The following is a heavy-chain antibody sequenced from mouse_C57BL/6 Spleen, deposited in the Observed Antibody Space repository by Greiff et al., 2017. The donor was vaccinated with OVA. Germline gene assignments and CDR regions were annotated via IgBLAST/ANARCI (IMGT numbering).Heavy chain of an antibody. CDR1: GYAFSSYW. D-gene: IGHD2-4*01. CDR3: ARREYYDYDPFDY. V-gene: IGHV1-80*01. CDR2: IYPGDGDT. Sequence: VQLQQSGAELVKPGASVKISCKASGYAFSSYWMNWVKQRPGKGLEWIGQIYPGDGDTNYNGKFKGKATLTADKSSSTAYMQLSSLTSEDSAVYFGARREYYDYDPFDYWGQGTTLTVSS. J-gene: IGHJ2*01.